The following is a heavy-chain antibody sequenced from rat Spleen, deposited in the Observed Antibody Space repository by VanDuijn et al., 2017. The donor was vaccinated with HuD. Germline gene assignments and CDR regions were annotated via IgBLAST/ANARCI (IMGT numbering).Heavy chain of an antibody. V-gene: IGHV5-29*01. CDR3: ARRHYGYTDYFDY. CDR1: GFTFSDYG. D-gene: IGHD1-9*01. Sequence: EVQLVESGGGLVQPGRSLKLSCAASGFTFSDYGMAWVRQAPTKGLEWVATISYGDSSGHSSTYYRDSVKGRFTISRDNAKSTIYLYMNSLRSEDTATYYCARRHYGYTDYFDYWGQGVMVTVSS. J-gene: IGHJ2*01. CDR2: ISYGDSSGHSST.